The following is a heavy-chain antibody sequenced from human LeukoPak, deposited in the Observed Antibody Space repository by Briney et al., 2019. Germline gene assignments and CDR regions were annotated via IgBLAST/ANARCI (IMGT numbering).Heavy chain of an antibody. CDR1: GFTFSSYE. D-gene: IGHD3-10*01. J-gene: IGHJ3*02. V-gene: IGHV3-48*03. CDR3: ARPNYYGSGIGGDAFDI. Sequence: GGSLRLSCAASGFTFSSYEMNWVRQAPGKGLEWVSCISSSGSTIYYADSVKGRFTISRDNAKNSLYLQMNSLRAEDTAVYYCARPNYYGSGIGGDAFDIWGQGTMVTVSS. CDR2: ISSSGSTI.